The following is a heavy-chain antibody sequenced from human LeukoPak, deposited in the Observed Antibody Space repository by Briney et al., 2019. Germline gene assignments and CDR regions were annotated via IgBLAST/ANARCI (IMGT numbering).Heavy chain of an antibody. CDR1: GGSISSSSYS. Sequence: SETLSLTCTVSGGSISSSSYSWGWIRQPPGEGLEWIGSIYYSGSTYYNPSLKSRVTISVDTSKNQFSLKLSSVTAADTAVYYCASLRGYSYGFNSIFDYWGQGTLVTVSS. D-gene: IGHD5-18*01. CDR2: IYYSGST. V-gene: IGHV4-39*01. CDR3: ASLRGYSYGFNSIFDY. J-gene: IGHJ4*02.